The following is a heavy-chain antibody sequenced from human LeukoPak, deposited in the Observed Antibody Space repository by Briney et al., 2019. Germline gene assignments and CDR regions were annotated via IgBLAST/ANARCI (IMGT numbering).Heavy chain of an antibody. Sequence: KPSETLSLTCTVSGGSISSYYWSWIRQPPGKGLEWIGYIYYSGSTNYNPSLKSRVTISVDTSKNQFSLKLSSVTAADTAVYYSARAYYDFNWFDPWGHGTLVTVTS. V-gene: IGHV4-59*01. CDR1: GGSISSYY. D-gene: IGHD3-3*01. CDR3: ARAYYDFNWFDP. J-gene: IGHJ5*02. CDR2: IYYSGST.